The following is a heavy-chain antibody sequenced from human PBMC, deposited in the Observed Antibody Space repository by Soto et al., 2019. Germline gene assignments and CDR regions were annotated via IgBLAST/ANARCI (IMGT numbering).Heavy chain of an antibody. CDR1: GFTFSSYG. CDR3: ARSDGIAARPLDY. V-gene: IGHV3-33*01. CDR2: IWYDGSNK. D-gene: IGHD6-6*01. Sequence: GGSLRLSCAASGFTFSSYGMHWVRQAPGKGLEWVAVIWYDGSNKYYADSVKGRFTISRDNSKNTLYLQMNSLRAEDTAVYYCARSDGIAARPLDYWGQGTLVTVSS. J-gene: IGHJ4*02.